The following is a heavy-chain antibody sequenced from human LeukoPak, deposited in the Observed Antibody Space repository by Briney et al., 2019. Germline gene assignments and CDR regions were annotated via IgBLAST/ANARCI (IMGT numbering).Heavy chain of an antibody. J-gene: IGHJ4*02. D-gene: IGHD3-10*01. Sequence: GGSLRLSCAASGFTFSSYAMSWVRQAPGKGLEWVSFISGTGGTTFYADSVKGRFTISRDNSENTLYLQMNSLRDDDTVVYYCAKHVPFGDYWGQGTLVTVSS. CDR1: GFTFSSYA. CDR3: AKHVPFGDY. CDR2: ISGTGGTT. V-gene: IGHV3-23*01.